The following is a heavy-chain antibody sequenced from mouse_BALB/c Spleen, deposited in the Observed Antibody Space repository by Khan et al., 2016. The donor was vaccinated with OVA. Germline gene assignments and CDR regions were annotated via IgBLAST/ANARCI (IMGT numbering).Heavy chain of an antibody. V-gene: IGHV1S136*01. J-gene: IGHJ3*01. Sequence: VQLKESGPELVKPGASVKMSCKASGYTFTSYVMHWVKQKPGQGLEWIGYISPNNDGSKYNEKFRGKATLTSDKSSSTSYMDLSSLTSEDSAVYYCVRALYYYGSAYEGFAYGGQGTLVTVSA. CDR1: GYTFTSYV. CDR2: ISPNNDGS. D-gene: IGHD1-1*01. CDR3: VRALYYYGSAYEGFAY.